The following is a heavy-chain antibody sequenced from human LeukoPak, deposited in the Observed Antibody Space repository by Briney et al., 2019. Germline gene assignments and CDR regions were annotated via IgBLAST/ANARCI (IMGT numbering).Heavy chain of an antibody. CDR1: GFTFSSYA. V-gene: IGHV3-30*01. D-gene: IGHD6-19*01. CDR2: ISYDGSNK. J-gene: IGHJ4*02. CDR3: ARKLAGHYFDY. Sequence: GRSLRLSCAASGFTFSSYAMHWVRQAPGKGVEWVAVISYDGSNKYYADSVKGGFTISRDNCKNTVYLQMNSLRAEDTAVYYCARKLAGHYFDYWGQGTLVTVSS.